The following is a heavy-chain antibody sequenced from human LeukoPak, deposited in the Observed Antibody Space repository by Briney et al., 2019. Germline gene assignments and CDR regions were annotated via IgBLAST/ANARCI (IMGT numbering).Heavy chain of an antibody. Sequence: SETLSLTCTVSGGSISSSSYYWGWIRQPPGKGLEWIGSIYYSGSTYYNPSLKSRVTISVDTSKNQFSLKLSSVTAADTAAYYCARVLIGAAAENWFDPWGQGTLVTVSS. J-gene: IGHJ5*02. V-gene: IGHV4-39*07. D-gene: IGHD6-13*01. CDR1: GGSISSSSYY. CDR3: ARVLIGAAAENWFDP. CDR2: IYYSGST.